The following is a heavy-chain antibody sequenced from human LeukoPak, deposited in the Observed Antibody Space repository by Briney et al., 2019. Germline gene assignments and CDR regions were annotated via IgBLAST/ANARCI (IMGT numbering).Heavy chain of an antibody. CDR2: INPNSGGT. Sequence: ASVKVSCKASGYTFTGYYMHWVRQAPGQGLEWMGWINPNSGGTNYAQKFQGWVTMTRDTSISTAYMELSRLRSDDTAVYYCAREDPLVAARGLDYWGRGTLVTVSS. V-gene: IGHV1-2*04. CDR1: GYTFTGYY. CDR3: AREDPLVAARGLDY. D-gene: IGHD2-15*01. J-gene: IGHJ4*02.